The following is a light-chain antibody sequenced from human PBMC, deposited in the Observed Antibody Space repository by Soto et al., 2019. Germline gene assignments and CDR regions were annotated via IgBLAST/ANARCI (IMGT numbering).Light chain of an antibody. J-gene: IGKJ5*01. V-gene: IGKV3D-15*01. Sequence: EIVMTQSPSTLSVSPGERATLSCRASQSVSSNLAWYQQKPGQAPRLLIYGAAIRPTGIPARFRGSGSGTEFTLTISSLQSEDFAVYYCQRYNSWPPAFGQGTRLEIK. CDR1: QSVSSN. CDR2: GAA. CDR3: QRYNSWPPA.